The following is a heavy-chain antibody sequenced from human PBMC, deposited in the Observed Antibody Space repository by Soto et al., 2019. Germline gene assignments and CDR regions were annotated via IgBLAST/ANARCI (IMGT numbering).Heavy chain of an antibody. CDR2: AYFSGGNT. V-gene: IGHV4-39*01. Sequence: SETLSLTCSVSGDSMSGYHFYWGWIRQAPGKGLERIWSAYFSGGNTYYSPSLKSRVSISVDTSKNEFSLRLTSLTAADTAVYFCAYGSSSAWIDYWGQGTLVTVSS. CDR3: AYGSSSAWIDY. D-gene: IGHD6-25*01. J-gene: IGHJ4*02. CDR1: GDSMSGYHFY.